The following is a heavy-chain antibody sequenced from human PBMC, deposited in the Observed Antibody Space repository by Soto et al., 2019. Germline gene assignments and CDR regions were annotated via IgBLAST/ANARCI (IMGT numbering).Heavy chain of an antibody. CDR2: ISYDGSNK. D-gene: IGHD6-19*01. Sequence: GGSLRLSCAASGFTFSSYGMHWVRQAPDKGLEWVAVISYDGSNKYYADSVKGRFTISRDNSKNTLYLQMNSLRAEDTAVYYCATKIGDSSGWYGVGNYFDYWGQGTLVTVSS. J-gene: IGHJ4*02. V-gene: IGHV3-30*03. CDR3: ATKIGDSSGWYGVGNYFDY. CDR1: GFTFSSYG.